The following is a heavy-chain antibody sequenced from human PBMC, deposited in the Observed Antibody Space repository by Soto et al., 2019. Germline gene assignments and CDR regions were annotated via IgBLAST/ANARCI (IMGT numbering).Heavy chain of an antibody. CDR3: ARDNKFVGRWLQQYYFDY. D-gene: IGHD5-12*01. CDR1: GFTFSSYW. Sequence: GGSLRLSCAASGFTFSSYWMSWVRQAPGKGLEWVANIKQDGSEKYYVDSVKGRFTISRDNAKNSLYLQMNSLRAEDTAVYYCARDNKFVGRWLQQYYFDYWGQGTLVTVSS. CDR2: IKQDGSEK. J-gene: IGHJ4*02. V-gene: IGHV3-7*05.